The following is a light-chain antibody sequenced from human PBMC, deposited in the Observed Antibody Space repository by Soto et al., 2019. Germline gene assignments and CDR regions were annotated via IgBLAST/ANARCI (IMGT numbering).Light chain of an antibody. Sequence: EIVLTQSPGTLSLSPGERATLSCRSSQSVSSSYLAWYQQKPGQAPRLLIYGASSRATGIPDRFSGSGSGTDCTLTISSLQSEDVAVYFCQQYNDWPRTLGGGTKVDIK. J-gene: IGKJ4*01. V-gene: IGKV3-20*01. CDR2: GAS. CDR3: QQYNDWPRT. CDR1: QSVSSSY.